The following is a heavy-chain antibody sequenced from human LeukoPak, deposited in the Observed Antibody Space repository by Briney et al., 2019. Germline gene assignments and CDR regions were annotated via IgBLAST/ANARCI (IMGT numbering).Heavy chain of an antibody. CDR3: ARDGEWLRFWGIDY. CDR1: GFTFSSYW. D-gene: IGHD5-12*01. V-gene: IGHV3-7*01. Sequence: GGSLRLSCAASGFTFSSYWMSWVRQAPGKGLEGVANIKQDGSEKYYVDSVKGRFTISRDNAKNSLYLQMNSLRAEDTAVYYCARDGEWLRFWGIDYWGQGTLVTVSS. J-gene: IGHJ4*02. CDR2: IKQDGSEK.